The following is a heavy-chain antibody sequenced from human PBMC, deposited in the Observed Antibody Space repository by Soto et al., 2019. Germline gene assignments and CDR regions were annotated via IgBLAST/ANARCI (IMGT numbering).Heavy chain of an antibody. J-gene: IGHJ4*02. D-gene: IGHD2-8*01. Sequence: GGSLRLSCAASGFTFISYAMSWVLQAPGKGLEWVSAISGSGGSTYYADSVKGRFTISRDNSKNTLYLQMNSLRAEDTAVYYCAKGQAVYYLYFDYWGQGTLVTVSS. CDR2: ISGSGGST. CDR3: AKGQAVYYLYFDY. V-gene: IGHV3-23*01. CDR1: GFTFISYA.